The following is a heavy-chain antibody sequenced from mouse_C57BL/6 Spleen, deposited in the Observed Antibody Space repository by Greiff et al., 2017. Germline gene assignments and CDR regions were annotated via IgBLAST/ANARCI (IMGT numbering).Heavy chain of an antibody. Sequence: VQLQQSGAELVRPGTSVKMSCKASGYTFTNYWIGWAKQRPGHGLEWIGDIYPGGGYTNYNEKFKGKATLTADKSSSTAYMQFSSLTSEDSAIYYSARYGGGYDPGYWDFDVWGTGTTVTGSS. CDR3: ARYGGGYDPGYWDFDV. V-gene: IGHV1-63*01. CDR2: IYPGGGYT. J-gene: IGHJ1*03. CDR1: GYTFTNYW. D-gene: IGHD2-2*01.